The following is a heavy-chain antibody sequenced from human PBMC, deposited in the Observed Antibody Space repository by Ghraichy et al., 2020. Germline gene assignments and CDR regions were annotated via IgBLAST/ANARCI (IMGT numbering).Heavy chain of an antibody. Sequence: ASVKFSCKASGYTFTSYGISWVRQAPGQGLEWLGWISVYNGNTNYAQKLQGRVTMTTDTSTSTAYMELRSLRCDDTAVYYCARFGVVVAARYYFDYWGQGTLVTVSS. CDR1: GYTFTSYG. CDR3: ARFGVVVAARYYFDY. J-gene: IGHJ4*02. CDR2: ISVYNGNT. V-gene: IGHV1-18*01. D-gene: IGHD2-15*01.